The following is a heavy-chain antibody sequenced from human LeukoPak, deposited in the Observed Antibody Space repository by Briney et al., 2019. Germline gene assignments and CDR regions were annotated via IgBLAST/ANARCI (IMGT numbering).Heavy chain of an antibody. D-gene: IGHD3-22*01. J-gene: IGHJ4*02. Sequence: GGSLRLSCAASGFTFSSYSMNWVRQAPGKGLEWVSSITSSSSYIYYAESVKGRFTISRDNAKNSLYLQMNSLRAEDTAVYYCARDAYDSSSYYSPYYFDYWGQGTLVTVSS. CDR2: ITSSSSYI. CDR1: GFTFSSYS. V-gene: IGHV3-21*06. CDR3: ARDAYDSSSYYSPYYFDY.